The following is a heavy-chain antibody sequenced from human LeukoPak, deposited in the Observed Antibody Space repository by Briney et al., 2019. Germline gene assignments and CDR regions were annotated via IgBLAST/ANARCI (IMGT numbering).Heavy chain of an antibody. V-gene: IGHV3-48*03. J-gene: IGHJ6*02. CDR1: GFTFSSYE. Sequence: PGGSLRLSCAASGFTFSSYEMNWVRQAPGKGLEWVSYISSSGSTIYYADSVKGRFTISRDYAKNSLYLQMNSLRAEDTAVYYCARDLPQYSSSPSLYYYYYGMDVWGQGTTVTVSS. D-gene: IGHD6-6*01. CDR3: ARDLPQYSSSPSLYYYYYGMDV. CDR2: ISSSGSTI.